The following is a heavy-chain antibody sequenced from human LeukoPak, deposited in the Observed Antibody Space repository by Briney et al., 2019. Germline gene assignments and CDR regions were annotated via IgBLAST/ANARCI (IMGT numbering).Heavy chain of an antibody. CDR2: ISGSGST. Sequence: PGGSLRLSCSASGFSFSPYAMNWVRQAPGKGLEWVSAISGSGSTYYADSVKGRFTISRDNSKNTLYLQMNSLRAEDTAVYYCAKDIPISGSYFHWGQGTLVTVSS. CDR1: GFSFSPYA. CDR3: AKDIPISGSYFH. J-gene: IGHJ4*02. D-gene: IGHD1-26*01. V-gene: IGHV3-23*01.